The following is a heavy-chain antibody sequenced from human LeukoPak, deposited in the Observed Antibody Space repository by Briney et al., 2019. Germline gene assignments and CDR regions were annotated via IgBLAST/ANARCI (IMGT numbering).Heavy chain of an antibody. CDR1: GYTFTSYD. CDR2: MNPNSGNT. Sequence: ASVKVPCKASGYTFTSYDINWVRQATGQGLEWMGWMNPNSGNTGYAQKFQGRVTITRNTSISTAYMELSSLRSEDTAVYYCASSTPYSSGWDAFDIWGQGTMVTVSS. J-gene: IGHJ3*02. CDR3: ASSTPYSSGWDAFDI. D-gene: IGHD6-19*01. V-gene: IGHV1-8*03.